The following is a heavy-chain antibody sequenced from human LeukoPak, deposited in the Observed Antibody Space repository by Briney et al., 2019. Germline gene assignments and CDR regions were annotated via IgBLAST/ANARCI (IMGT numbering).Heavy chain of an antibody. CDR2: TYSGGTT. CDR3: VKEGGLGYCSTTSCAFAH. Sequence: PGGSLRLSCAGSGFSVSDNYMTWVRQAPGKGLEWVSVTYSGGTTYYADSVEGRFTISRDNSKNTLYLQMNSLRTEDTAVYYCVKEGGLGYCSTTSCAFAHWGRGTLVTVSS. V-gene: IGHV3-53*01. J-gene: IGHJ4*02. D-gene: IGHD2-2*01. CDR1: GFSVSDNY.